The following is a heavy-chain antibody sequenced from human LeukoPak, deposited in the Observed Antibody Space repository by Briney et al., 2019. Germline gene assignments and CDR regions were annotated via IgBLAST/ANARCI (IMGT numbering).Heavy chain of an antibody. D-gene: IGHD6-13*01. CDR2: SNDSGGT. CDR1: GGTFSGYY. CDR3: ARQSRVAAAGDWDY. V-gene: IGHV4-34*01. J-gene: IGHJ4*02. Sequence: PSETLSLTCAVYGGTFSGYYWSWIRQPPGKRLEWVGESNDSGGTNYNPSLKSRVTISADMSKNQFSLKLNSVTAADTAVYYCARQSRVAAAGDWDYWGQGTLVTVSS.